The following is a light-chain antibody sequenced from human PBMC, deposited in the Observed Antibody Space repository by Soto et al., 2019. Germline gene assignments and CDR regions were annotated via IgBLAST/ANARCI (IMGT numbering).Light chain of an antibody. J-gene: IGKJ1*01. V-gene: IGKV3-20*01. CDR3: QQYGSSPWT. CDR2: GAS. Sequence: EIVLTQSPGTLSLSPGERATLSCRAGQSVNSNYVAWYQQKAGQGTRLLIYGASIRATDIPDRFSGSGSGTDFTLTISRLEPEDFAVYYCQQYGSSPWTFDQGTEVEVK. CDR1: QSVNSNY.